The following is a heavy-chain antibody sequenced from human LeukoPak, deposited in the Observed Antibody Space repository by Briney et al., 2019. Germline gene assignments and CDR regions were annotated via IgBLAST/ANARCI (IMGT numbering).Heavy chain of an antibody. D-gene: IGHD5-12*01. J-gene: IGHJ4*02. CDR3: ARTACGYDLLRCYVSYYFDY. CDR1: GYSFTSYW. V-gene: IGHV5-51*01. Sequence: GESLKVSCKGSGYSFTSYWIGWVRQMPGKGLEWMGIIYPGDSDTRYSPSFQGQVTISADKSISTAYLQWSSLKASDTAMYYCARTACGYDLLRCYVSYYFDYWGQGTLVTVSS. CDR2: IYPGDSDT.